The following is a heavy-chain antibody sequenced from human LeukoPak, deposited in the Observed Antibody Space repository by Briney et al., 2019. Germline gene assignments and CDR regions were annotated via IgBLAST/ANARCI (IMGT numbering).Heavy chain of an antibody. Sequence: GASVKVSCKASGYTFTSYDINWVRQATGQGLEWMGWMSPNSGNTGYAQKFQGRVTMTRNTSINTAYLELSSLTSDDTAVYFCARGVGGLGNMDVWGKGTTVIISS. D-gene: IGHD3-16*01. CDR3: ARGVGGLGNMDV. CDR1: GYTFTSYD. CDR2: MSPNSGNT. J-gene: IGHJ6*03. V-gene: IGHV1-8*01.